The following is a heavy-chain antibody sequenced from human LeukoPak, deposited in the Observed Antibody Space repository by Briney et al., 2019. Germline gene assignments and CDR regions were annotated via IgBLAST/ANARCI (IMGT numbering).Heavy chain of an antibody. CDR3: ARHGTDY. Sequence: PSETLSLTCTVSGGSISGYYWSWIRQPPGKGVEWIGYIYYGGSTNYNPSLKSRVTMSVVKSKNLFSLNLSSVTAADTAVYYCARHGTDYWGQGTLVTVSP. CDR1: GGSISGYY. V-gene: IGHV4-59*08. CDR2: IYYGGST. J-gene: IGHJ4*02.